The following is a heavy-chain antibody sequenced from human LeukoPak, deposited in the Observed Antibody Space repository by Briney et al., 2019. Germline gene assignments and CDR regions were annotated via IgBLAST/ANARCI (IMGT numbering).Heavy chain of an antibody. J-gene: IGHJ6*02. V-gene: IGHV1-69*13. CDR2: LIPIFGTA. CDR1: GCTFSSYA. CDR3: AREKLQGSYYYCYGMDV. Sequence: SLKVSCKACGCTFSSYAISWVRQAPGQGLEWMGGLIPIFGTANYAQKFQGRVTITADESTSTAYMELSSLRSEDTAVYYCAREKLQGSYYYCYGMDVWGQGTTVTVSS. D-gene: IGHD1-7*01.